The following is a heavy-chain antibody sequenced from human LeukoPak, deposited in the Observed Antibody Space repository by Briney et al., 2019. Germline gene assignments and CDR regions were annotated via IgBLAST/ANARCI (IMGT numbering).Heavy chain of an antibody. CDR3: AKDHGSGSYTRAHAFDI. CDR1: GFTFSSYA. CDR2: ISGSGGST. V-gene: IGHV3-23*01. Sequence: GGSLRLSCAASGFTFSSYAMSWVRQAPGKGLEWVSAISGSGGSTYYADSVKGRFTISRDNSKNTLYLQMNSLRAEDTAVYYCAKDHGSGSYTRAHAFDIWGQGTMVTVSS. D-gene: IGHD3-10*01. J-gene: IGHJ3*02.